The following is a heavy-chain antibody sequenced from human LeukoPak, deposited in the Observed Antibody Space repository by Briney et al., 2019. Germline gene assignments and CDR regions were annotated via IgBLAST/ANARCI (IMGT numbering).Heavy chain of an antibody. Sequence: GESLKISCKGSGYSFTSYWIGWVRQMPGKGLEWMGIIYPGDSDTRYSPSFQGQVTISADKSISTAYLQWSSLKASDTAMYYCARLMPLMAGPDAFDIWGQGTMVTVSS. D-gene: IGHD5-24*01. CDR1: GYSFTSYW. J-gene: IGHJ3*02. CDR2: IYPGDSDT. CDR3: ARLMPLMAGPDAFDI. V-gene: IGHV5-51*01.